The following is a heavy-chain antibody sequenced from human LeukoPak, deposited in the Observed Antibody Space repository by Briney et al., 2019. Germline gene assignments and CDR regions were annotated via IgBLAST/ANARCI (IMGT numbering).Heavy chain of an antibody. V-gene: IGHV4-39*01. CDR1: GGSISSSSYY. CDR3: ARPAMAGSFEY. Sequence: SETLSLTCTVSGGSISSSSYYWGWIRQPPGKGLEWIGSIYYSGSTYYNPSLKSRVTISVDTSKNQFSLKLSSVPAADTAVYCCARPAMAGSFEYWGQGTLVTVSS. J-gene: IGHJ4*02. CDR2: IYYSGST. D-gene: IGHD6-19*01.